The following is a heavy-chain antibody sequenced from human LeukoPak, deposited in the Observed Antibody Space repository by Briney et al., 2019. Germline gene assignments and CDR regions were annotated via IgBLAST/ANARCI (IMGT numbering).Heavy chain of an antibody. CDR3: AKVGFTGSYMYAFDM. CDR2: ISDDGSNK. J-gene: IGHJ3*02. Sequence: GRSLRLSCVASGFTFSNYGMHWVRQAPGKGLEWVAVISDDGSNKYYPDSAKGRFTISRDNSESTLNLQMDSLRIEDTAVYYCAKVGFTGSYMYAFDMWGQGTMVTVSS. D-gene: IGHD1-26*01. V-gene: IGHV3-30*18. CDR1: GFTFSNYG.